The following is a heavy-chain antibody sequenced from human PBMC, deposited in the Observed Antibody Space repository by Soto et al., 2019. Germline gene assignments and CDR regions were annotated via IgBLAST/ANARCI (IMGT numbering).Heavy chain of an antibody. V-gene: IGHV3-30-3*01. D-gene: IGHD6-13*01. CDR1: GFTFSSYA. Sequence: QVQLVESGGGVVQPGRSLRLSCAASGFTFSSYAMHWVRQAPGKGLEWVAVISYDGSNKCYADSVKGRFTISRDNSKNTLYLQMNSLRAEDTAVYYCARDLAAACTTFDYWGQGTLDTVSS. J-gene: IGHJ4*02. CDR2: ISYDGSNK. CDR3: ARDLAAACTTFDY.